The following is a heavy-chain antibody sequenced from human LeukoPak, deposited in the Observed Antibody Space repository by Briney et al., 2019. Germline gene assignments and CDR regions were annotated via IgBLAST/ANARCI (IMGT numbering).Heavy chain of an antibody. CDR1: GGSISSGGYY. CDR3: ASYTYYYESSGYDYYYYMDV. J-gene: IGHJ6*03. V-gene: IGHV4-31*03. Sequence: SQTLSLTCTASGGSISSGGYYWSWIRQHPGKGLEWIGYNYYSGSTYYNPSLKSRVTISVDTSKNQFSLKLSSVTAADTAVYYCASYTYYYESSGYDYYYYMDVWGKGTTVTVSS. CDR2: NYYSGST. D-gene: IGHD3-22*01.